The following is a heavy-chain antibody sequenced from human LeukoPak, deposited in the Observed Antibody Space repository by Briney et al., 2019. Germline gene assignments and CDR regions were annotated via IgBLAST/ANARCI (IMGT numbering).Heavy chain of an antibody. D-gene: IGHD4-17*01. Sequence: GRSLRLSCAASGFTFSSYGMHWVRQAPGKALEWVAVISYDGSNKYYADSVKGRFTISRDNFKNTLYLQMNSLRAEDTAVYYCAKTYGDYERVYYGMDVWGQGTTVTVSS. CDR1: GFTFSSYG. V-gene: IGHV3-30*18. CDR3: AKTYGDYERVYYGMDV. CDR2: ISYDGSNK. J-gene: IGHJ6*02.